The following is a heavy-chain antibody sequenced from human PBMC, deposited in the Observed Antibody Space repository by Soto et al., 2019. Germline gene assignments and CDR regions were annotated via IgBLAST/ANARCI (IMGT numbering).Heavy chain of an antibody. CDR2: ISSSGSTI. V-gene: IGHV3-11*01. CDR3: ARAGEIVATMDY. D-gene: IGHD5-12*01. J-gene: IGHJ4*02. CDR1: GFTFSDYY. Sequence: GESLKISCAASGFTFSDYYMSWIRQAPGKGLEWVSYISSSGSTIYYADSVKGRFTISRDNAKNSLYLQMNSLRAEDTAVYYCARAGEIVATMDYWGQGTLVTVSS.